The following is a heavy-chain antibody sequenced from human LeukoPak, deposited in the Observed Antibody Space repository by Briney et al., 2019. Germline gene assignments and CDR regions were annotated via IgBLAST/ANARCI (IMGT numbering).Heavy chain of an antibody. Sequence: GGSLRLSCAASGFTLSSYGMHWVRQAPGKGLEWVAVISYDGSNKYYADSVKGRFTISGDNSKNTLYLQMNSLRAEDTAVYYCAKSYSDTVTPFGYWGQGTLVTVSS. J-gene: IGHJ4*02. CDR2: ISYDGSNK. CDR3: AKSYSDTVTPFGY. V-gene: IGHV3-30*18. CDR1: GFTLSSYG. D-gene: IGHD4-17*01.